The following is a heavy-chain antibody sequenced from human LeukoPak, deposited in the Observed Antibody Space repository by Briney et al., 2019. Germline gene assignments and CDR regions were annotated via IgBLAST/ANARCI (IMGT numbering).Heavy chain of an antibody. CDR3: AREAITIFGVVRTQTTYGPHRFDP. J-gene: IGHJ5*02. Sequence: GGSLRLSCAASGFTVSSNYMSWVRQAPGKGLEWVSVIYSGGRTYYADSVKGRFTISRDNSKNTLYLQMNSLRSEDTAVYYCAREAITIFGVVRTQTTYGPHRFDPWGQGTLVTVSS. CDR2: IYSGGRT. D-gene: IGHD3-3*01. V-gene: IGHV3-53*05. CDR1: GFTVSSNY.